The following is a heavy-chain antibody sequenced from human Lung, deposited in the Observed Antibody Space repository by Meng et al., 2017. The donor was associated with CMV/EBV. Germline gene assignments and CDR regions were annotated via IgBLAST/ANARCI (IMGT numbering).Heavy chain of an antibody. CDR2: INPGGST. CDR3: VVSLGDFSNYASSFDY. Sequence: ASVKVSCKASGYSFTSYHMHWVRQAPGQGLEWMGMINPGGSTIYAQKFQGRVTMPRDTSTSTVYMELKSLRSEDTAVYYCVVSLGDFSNYASSFDYWGQGTLVTVSS. V-gene: IGHV1-46*01. CDR1: GYSFTSYH. J-gene: IGHJ4*02. D-gene: IGHD4-11*01.